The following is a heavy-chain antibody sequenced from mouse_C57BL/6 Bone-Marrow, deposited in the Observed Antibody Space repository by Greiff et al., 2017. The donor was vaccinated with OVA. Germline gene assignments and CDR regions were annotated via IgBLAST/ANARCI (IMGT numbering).Heavy chain of an antibody. CDR2: IDPENGDT. Sequence: EVQLQQSGAELVRPGASVKLSCTASGFNITDDYMHWVKQRPEQGLEWIGWIDPENGDTEYASKFQGKATITADTSSNPAYLQRSSLTSEDAAVYYCTSYGNFDYWGQGTTLTVSS. V-gene: IGHV14-4*01. J-gene: IGHJ2*01. CDR3: TSYGNFDY. D-gene: IGHD2-1*01. CDR1: GFNITDDY.